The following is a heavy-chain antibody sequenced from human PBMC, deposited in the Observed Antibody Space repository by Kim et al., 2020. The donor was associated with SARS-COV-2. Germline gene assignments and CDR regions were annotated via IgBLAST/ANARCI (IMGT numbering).Heavy chain of an antibody. Sequence: GGSLRLSCAASGFTFSDYGMHWVRQAPGKGLEWVALISYDGTYKYFADSVKGRFATSRDNSKNTVYLQVNSLRAEDTALYYCAKDFYGIGTGGGVDYWG. CDR1: GFTFSDYG. J-gene: IGHJ4*01. CDR2: ISYDGTYK. V-gene: IGHV3-30*18. CDR3: AKDFYGIGTGGGVDY. D-gene: IGHD6-13*01.